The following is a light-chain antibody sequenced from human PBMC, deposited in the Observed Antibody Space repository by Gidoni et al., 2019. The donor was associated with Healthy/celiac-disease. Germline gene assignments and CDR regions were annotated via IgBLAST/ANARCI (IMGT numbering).Light chain of an antibody. V-gene: IGKV3-11*01. CDR3: QQRSNWPLLT. Sequence: EIVLTKSPPTLSLSTGERATLSCRASQSVSSYLAWYQQTPGQAPRRLIYDASNRATGIPASFIVSGSGTSFTLTITRLHPEDFAFYYCQQRSNWPLLTFRQGTRLEIQ. CDR1: QSVSSY. J-gene: IGKJ5*01. CDR2: DAS.